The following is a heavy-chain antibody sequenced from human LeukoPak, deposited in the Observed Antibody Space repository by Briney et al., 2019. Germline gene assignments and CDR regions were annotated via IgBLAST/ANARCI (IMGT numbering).Heavy chain of an antibody. J-gene: IGHJ4*02. D-gene: IGHD4-17*01. V-gene: IGHV3-23*01. CDR1: GFTFSSYG. CDR3: ANDYGDYGSVLGY. Sequence: PGGSLRLSCAASGFTFSSYGMSWVRQAPGKGLEWVSAISGSGGGTHYADSVKGRFTISRDNSKNTLYLQMNSLRAEDTAVYYCANDYGDYGSVLGYWGQGTLVTVSS. CDR2: ISGSGGGT.